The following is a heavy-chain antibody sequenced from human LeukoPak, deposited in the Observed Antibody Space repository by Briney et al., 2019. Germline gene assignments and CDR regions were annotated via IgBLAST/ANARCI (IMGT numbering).Heavy chain of an antibody. J-gene: IGHJ4*02. CDR3: ARGHSGYDLLSSPTVTTSTDY. CDR2: IIPILGIA. V-gene: IGHV1-69*04. Sequence: ASVKVSCKASGGTFSSYAISWVRQAPGQGLEWMGRIIPILGIANYAQKFQGRVTITADKSTSTAYMELSSLRSEDTAVYYCARGHSGYDLLSSPTVTTSTDYWGQGTLVTVSS. D-gene: IGHD5-12*01. CDR1: GGTFSSYA.